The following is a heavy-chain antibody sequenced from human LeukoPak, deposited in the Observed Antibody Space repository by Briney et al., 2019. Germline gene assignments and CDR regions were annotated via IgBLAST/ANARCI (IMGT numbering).Heavy chain of an antibody. CDR3: ARSHIVGAEFDY. CDR2: IYYSGST. CDR1: GGSTSSYY. V-gene: IGHV4-59*08. Sequence: SETLSLTCTVSGGSTSSYYWSWIRQPPGKGLEWIGYIYYSGSTNYNPSLKSRVTISVDTSKNQFSLKLSSVTAADTAVYYCARSHIVGAEFDYWGQGALVTVSS. D-gene: IGHD1-26*01. J-gene: IGHJ4*02.